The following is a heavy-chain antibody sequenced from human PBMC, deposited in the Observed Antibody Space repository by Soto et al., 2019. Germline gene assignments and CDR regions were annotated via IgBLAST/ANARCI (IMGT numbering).Heavy chain of an antibody. CDR3: STSSRNEYHFAMDA. D-gene: IGHD6-6*01. V-gene: IGHV3-53*02. CDR1: GLSVSSSD. J-gene: IGHJ6*02. Sequence: EVHLVETGGGLIQPGGSLRLSCAASGLSVSSSDMSWVRQASGKGLEWVSVIYSGGSTHAADSVKGRFTISRDNSKNTVHLQMNSLRVDDTAVYFCSTSSRNEYHFAMDAWGQGTTVIVSS. CDR2: IYSGGST.